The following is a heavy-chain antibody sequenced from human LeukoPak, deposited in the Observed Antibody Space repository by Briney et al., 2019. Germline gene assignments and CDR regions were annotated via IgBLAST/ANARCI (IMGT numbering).Heavy chain of an antibody. Sequence: GGSLRLSCAAAGFTFSSYSMNWVRQAPGKGLEWVSSISSSSSYIYYADSVKGRFTISRDNAKNSLYLQMNSLRAEDTAVYYCARDRSSQTDYWGQGTLVTVSS. CDR2: ISSSSSYI. J-gene: IGHJ4*02. V-gene: IGHV3-21*01. D-gene: IGHD2-2*01. CDR3: ARDRSSQTDY. CDR1: GFTFSSYS.